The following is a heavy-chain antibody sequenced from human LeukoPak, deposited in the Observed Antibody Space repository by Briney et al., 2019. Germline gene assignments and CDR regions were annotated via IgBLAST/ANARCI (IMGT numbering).Heavy chain of an antibody. CDR2: ISYDGGNK. Sequence: GRSLRLSCAASGFTFSSYAMHWVRQAPGKGLEWVAVISYDGGNKYYADSVKGRFTISRDNSKNTLYLQMNSLRAEDTAVYYCARMGIAVAGVFDYWGQGTLVTVSS. V-gene: IGHV3-30*04. CDR1: GFTFSSYA. D-gene: IGHD6-19*01. CDR3: ARMGIAVAGVFDY. J-gene: IGHJ4*02.